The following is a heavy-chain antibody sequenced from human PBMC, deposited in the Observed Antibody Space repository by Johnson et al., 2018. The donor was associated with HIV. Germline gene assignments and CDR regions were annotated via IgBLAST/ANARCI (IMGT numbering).Heavy chain of an antibody. J-gene: IGHJ3*02. CDR2: IGSNT. Sequence: VQLVESGGGLVQPGGSLRLSCAASGFTFSNYAMSWVRQAPGKGLEWVSSIGSNTHYADSVKGRFTISRDNSKNTLYLQMNSLRAEDTAVYYCAKDRMYDYGDYGGAFDIWGQGTMVTVSS. D-gene: IGHD4-17*01. CDR1: GFTFSNYA. V-gene: IGHV3-23*04. CDR3: AKDRMYDYGDYGGAFDI.